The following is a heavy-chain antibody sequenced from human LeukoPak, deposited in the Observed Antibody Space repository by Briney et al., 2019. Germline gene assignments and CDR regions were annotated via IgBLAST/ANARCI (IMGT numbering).Heavy chain of an antibody. CDR3: ARNPSLNWFDP. Sequence: PSETLSLTCTVSGGSISSSSYYWGWIRQPPGKGLEWIGSIYYSGGTYYNPSLKSRVTISVDTSKNQFSLKLSSVTAADTAVYYCARNPSLNWFDPWGQGTLVTVSS. V-gene: IGHV4-39*07. CDR1: GGSISSSSYY. J-gene: IGHJ5*02. CDR2: IYYSGGT.